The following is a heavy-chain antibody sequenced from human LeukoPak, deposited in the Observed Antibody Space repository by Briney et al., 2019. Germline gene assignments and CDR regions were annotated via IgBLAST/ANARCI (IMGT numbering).Heavy chain of an antibody. V-gene: IGHV4-59*01. Sequence: PSETLSLTCTVSGGSLSRYYWSWIRQPPGKGLEWIGYIYYSGSTNYNPSLKSRVTISVDTSKNQFYLKLSSVTAADTAVYYCARGRGDYALRYFDYWGQGTLVTVSS. J-gene: IGHJ4*02. D-gene: IGHD4-17*01. CDR3: ARGRGDYALRYFDY. CDR1: GGSLSRYY. CDR2: IYYSGST.